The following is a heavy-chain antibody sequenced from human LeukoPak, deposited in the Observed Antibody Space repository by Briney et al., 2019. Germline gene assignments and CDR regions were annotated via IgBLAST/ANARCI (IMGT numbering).Heavy chain of an antibody. Sequence: GASVKVSCKASGGTFSSYAISWVRQAPGQGLEWMGGIIPIFGTANYAQRFQGRVTITADESTSTAYMELSSLRSEDTAVYYCASSPMGWLEFIPFDYWGQGTLVTVSS. CDR2: IIPIFGTA. CDR3: ASSPMGWLEFIPFDY. V-gene: IGHV1-69*13. J-gene: IGHJ4*02. D-gene: IGHD6-19*01. CDR1: GGTFSSYA.